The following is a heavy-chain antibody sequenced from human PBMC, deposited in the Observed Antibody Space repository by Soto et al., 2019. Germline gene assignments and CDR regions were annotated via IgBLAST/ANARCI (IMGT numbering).Heavy chain of an antibody. D-gene: IGHD6-13*01. CDR1: GGSISSGGYY. V-gene: IGHV4-31*03. CDR2: IYYSGNT. Sequence: SSETLSLTCTVSGGSISSGGYYWSWIRQHPGKGLEWIGYIYYSGNTYYNPSLKSRVTISVDTSKNQFSLKLSSVTAADTAVYYCARGGSSWYYYGMDVWGQGTTVTVSS. CDR3: ARGGSSWYYYGMDV. J-gene: IGHJ6*02.